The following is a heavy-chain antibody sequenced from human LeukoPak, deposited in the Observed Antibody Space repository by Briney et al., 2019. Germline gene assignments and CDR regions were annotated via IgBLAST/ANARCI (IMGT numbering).Heavy chain of an antibody. D-gene: IGHD3-16*02. Sequence: SETLSLTCTVSGGSISSSSYYWGWIRQPPGKGLEWIGSIYYSGSTYYNPSLKSRVTISVDTSKNQFSLKLSSVTAADTAVYYCARDMDLGGMITFGGVIVIGAFDIWGQGTMVTVSS. CDR3: ARDMDLGGMITFGGVIVIGAFDI. CDR1: GGSISSSSYY. CDR2: IYYSGST. V-gene: IGHV4-39*07. J-gene: IGHJ3*02.